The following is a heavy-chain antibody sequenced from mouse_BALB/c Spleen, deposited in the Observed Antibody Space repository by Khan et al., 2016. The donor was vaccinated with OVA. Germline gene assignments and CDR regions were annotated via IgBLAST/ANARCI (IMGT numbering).Heavy chain of an antibody. CDR1: GYSITSDYA. V-gene: IGHV3-2*02. D-gene: IGHD1-1*01. J-gene: IGHJ2*01. CDR3: ARRDYYGSSFDY. Sequence: EVQLQESGPGLVKPSQSLSLTCTVTGYSITSDYAWNWIRQFPGNKLEWMGYISYGGSTSYNPSLKSRISITRDTSKNQFFLQLNSVTTEDTATYYCARRDYYGSSFDYWGQGTTLTVSS. CDR2: ISYGGST.